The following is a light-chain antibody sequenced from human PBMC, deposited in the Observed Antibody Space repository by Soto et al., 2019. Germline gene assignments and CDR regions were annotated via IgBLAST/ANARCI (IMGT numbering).Light chain of an antibody. V-gene: IGKV1-33*01. Sequence: DIQMTQSPSTLSTSVGDRVSITCRASQSISNFVNWYQQKPGKAPKLLIYDASTLQTGVPSSFSGSGSGTDFTVTISSLQPEDIATYYCQQYDNIPLTFGGGTKVDI. J-gene: IGKJ4*01. CDR2: DAS. CDR3: QQYDNIPLT. CDR1: QSISNF.